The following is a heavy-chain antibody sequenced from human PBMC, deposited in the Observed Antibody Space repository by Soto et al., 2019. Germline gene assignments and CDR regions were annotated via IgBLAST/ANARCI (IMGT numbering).Heavy chain of an antibody. Sequence: PSEPLSLTCAVYGGSFSGYYWSWIRQPPGKGLEWIGEINHSGSTNYNPSLKSRVTMSVDTSKNQFSLKLSSVTATDTAVYYCAGARKWLQTYYFDYWGQGTLVTVSS. CDR1: GGSFSGYY. V-gene: IGHV4-34*01. J-gene: IGHJ4*02. D-gene: IGHD5-12*01. CDR3: AGARKWLQTYYFDY. CDR2: INHSGST.